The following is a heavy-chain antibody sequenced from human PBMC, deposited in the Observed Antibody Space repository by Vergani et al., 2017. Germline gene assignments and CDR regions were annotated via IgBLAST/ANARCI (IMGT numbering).Heavy chain of an antibody. CDR3: ARVSHPYYFDY. Sequence: VQLQESGPGLVKPSETLSLTCTVSGGSISSYYWSWIRQPPGKGLEWIGYIYYSGSTNYNPSLKSRVTISVDTSKNQFSLKLSSVTAADTAVYYCARVSHPYYFDYWGQGTLVTVSS. CDR2: IYYSGST. V-gene: IGHV4-59*01. J-gene: IGHJ4*02. CDR1: GGSISSYY.